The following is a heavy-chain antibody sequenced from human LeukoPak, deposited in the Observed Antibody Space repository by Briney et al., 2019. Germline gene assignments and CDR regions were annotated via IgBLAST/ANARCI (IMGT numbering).Heavy chain of an antibody. CDR1: GDSVSSNSAA. D-gene: IGHD3-3*01. J-gene: IGHJ4*02. CDR3: ARAPTYYDFWSGYYAFDY. Sequence: ASQTLSLTCAISGDSVSSNSAAWNWIRQSPSRGLEWLGRTYYRSKWFNDYAVSVKSRITINPDTSKNQFSLQLNPVTPEDTAVYYCARAPTYYDFWSGYYAFDYWGQGTLVTVSS. CDR2: TYYRSKWFN. V-gene: IGHV6-1*01.